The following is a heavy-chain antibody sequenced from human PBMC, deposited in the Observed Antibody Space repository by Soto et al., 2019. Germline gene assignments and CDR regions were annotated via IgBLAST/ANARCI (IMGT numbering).Heavy chain of an antibody. V-gene: IGHV1-69*13. J-gene: IGHJ5*02. CDR1: GGTFSSYA. CDR2: IIPIFGTA. CDR3: ARDLARLYYDFWSGSGVWFDP. D-gene: IGHD3-3*01. Sequence: SVKVSCKASGGTFSSYAISWVRQAPGQGLEWMGGIIPIFGTANYAQKFQGRVTITADESTSTAYMELSSLRSEDTAVYYCARDLARLYYDFWSGSGVWFDPWGQGTLVTVSS.